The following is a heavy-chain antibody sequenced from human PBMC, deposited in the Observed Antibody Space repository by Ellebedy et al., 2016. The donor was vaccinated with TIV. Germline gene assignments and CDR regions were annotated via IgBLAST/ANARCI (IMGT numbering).Heavy chain of an antibody. CDR2: IIPILGMT. Sequence: ASVKVSCKASGGIFSSYAINWVRQAPGQGLEWMGRIIPILGMTNYAQKFQGRVTITADTSTSTVYMELSSLRSEDTAVYYCVRGGYSFGSGDFDYWGQGTLVTVSS. J-gene: IGHJ4*02. V-gene: IGHV1-69*04. D-gene: IGHD5-18*01. CDR1: GGIFSSYA. CDR3: VRGGYSFGSGDFDY.